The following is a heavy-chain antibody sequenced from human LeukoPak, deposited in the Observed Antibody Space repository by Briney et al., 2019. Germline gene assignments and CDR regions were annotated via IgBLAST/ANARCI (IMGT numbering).Heavy chain of an antibody. CDR2: IIPIFGTA. CDR1: GGTFSSYA. Sequence: SVKVSCRASGGTFSSYAISWVRQAPGQGLEWMGGIIPIFGTANYAQKFQGRVTITADNSTSTAYMELSSLRSEDTAVYYCARENYYYYYGMDVWGKGTTVTVSS. V-gene: IGHV1-69*06. J-gene: IGHJ6*04. CDR3: ARENYYYYYGMDV.